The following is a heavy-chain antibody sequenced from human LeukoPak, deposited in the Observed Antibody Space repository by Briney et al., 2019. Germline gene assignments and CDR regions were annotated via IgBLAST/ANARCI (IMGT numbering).Heavy chain of an antibody. CDR1: GFTFSSYG. V-gene: IGHV3-33*01. CDR2: IWYDGSNR. J-gene: IGHJ5*02. D-gene: IGHD3-22*01. CDR3: ARDHYYDSSGYTYNWFDP. Sequence: GGSLRLSCAASGFTFSSYGMHWVRQAPGKGLEWVAVIWYDGSNRYYADSVKGRFTISRDNSKNTLYLQMNSLRAEDTAVYYCARDHYYDSSGYTYNWFDPWGQGTLVTVSS.